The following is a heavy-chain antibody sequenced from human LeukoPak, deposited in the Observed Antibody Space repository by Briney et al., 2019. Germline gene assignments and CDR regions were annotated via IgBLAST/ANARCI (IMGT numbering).Heavy chain of an antibody. CDR1: GFTFSNSA. J-gene: IGHJ3*02. D-gene: IGHD1/OR15-1a*01. V-gene: IGHV3-23*01. Sequence: GGSLRLSCAASGFTFSNSAMSWVRQAPGKGLEWVSAISDSGGTYYADSVKGRFTISRDNSKNTLYLQMNSLSAEDTAVYYCAKDWNSSDAFDIWGQGTMVTVSS. CDR3: AKDWNSSDAFDI. CDR2: ISDSGGT.